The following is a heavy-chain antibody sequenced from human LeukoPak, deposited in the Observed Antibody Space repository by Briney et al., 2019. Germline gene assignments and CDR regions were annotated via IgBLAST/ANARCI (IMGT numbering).Heavy chain of an antibody. CDR2: ISGSGGST. D-gene: IGHD3-10*01. CDR3: AKDLGYYGSGSYKDY. V-gene: IGHV3-23*01. J-gene: IGHJ4*02. CDR1: GFTFSSFG. Sequence: GGSLRPPCAASGFTFSSFGMSWVRQAPGKGLEWVSAISGSGGSTYYADSVKGRFTISRDNSKNTLYLQMNSLRAEDTAVYYCAKDLGYYGSGSYKDYWGQGTLVTVSS.